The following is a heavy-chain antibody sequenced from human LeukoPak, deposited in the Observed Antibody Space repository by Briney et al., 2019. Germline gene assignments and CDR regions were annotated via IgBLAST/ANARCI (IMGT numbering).Heavy chain of an antibody. CDR1: GGSISSYH. CDR3: ARLGYTSNWYTIDY. Sequence: SETLSLTCTVSGGSISSYHWSWIRQPPGKGLEWIGYIYSSGSTNYNPSLESRVTISVDTSKNQLSLKLSSVTAADTAVYYCARLGYTSNWYTIDYWGQGTLVTVSS. CDR2: IYSSGST. D-gene: IGHD6-13*01. V-gene: IGHV4-59*08. J-gene: IGHJ4*02.